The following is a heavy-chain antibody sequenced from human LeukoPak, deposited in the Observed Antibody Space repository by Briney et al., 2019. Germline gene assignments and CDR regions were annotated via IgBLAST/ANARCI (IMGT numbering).Heavy chain of an antibody. V-gene: IGHV1-46*01. CDR2: INPSGGST. Sequence: ASVKVSCKASGYTFTSYYMHWVRQAPGQGLEWMGIINPSGGSTSYAQKFQGRVTMTRDTSTSTVYMELSSLRPEDTAVYYCARDQSGSTPGGDWFDPWGQGTLVTVSS. CDR1: GYTFTSYY. CDR3: ARDQSGSTPGGDWFDP. D-gene: IGHD3-10*01. J-gene: IGHJ5*02.